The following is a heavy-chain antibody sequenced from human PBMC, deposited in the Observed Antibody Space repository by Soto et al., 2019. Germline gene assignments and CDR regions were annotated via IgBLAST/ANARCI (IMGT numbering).Heavy chain of an antibody. V-gene: IGHV4-39*01. Sequence: PAETLSLTCGLPGVSVSRMKYYWACVRQPPWRGLGWIGSISYSGSTVYNPSLNSRVTISVDNPKTQSSLKLSSVTAADPSEHLCLRRYSYGSAKYGMDLWRPANTVTAS. CDR3: LRRYSYGSAKYGMDL. CDR1: GVSVSRMKYY. J-gene: IGHJ6*02. CDR2: ISYSGST. D-gene: IGHD3-10*01.